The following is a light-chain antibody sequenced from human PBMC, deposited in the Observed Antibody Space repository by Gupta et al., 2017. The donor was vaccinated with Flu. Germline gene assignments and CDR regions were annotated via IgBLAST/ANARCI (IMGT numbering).Light chain of an antibody. J-gene: IGKJ2*03. Sequence: DIVMTQSPDSLAVSLGERATINCKSSQSVLYNSNNKNYLSWYQQKPGQPPKLLIYWASTRESGVPDRFSGSGYGTDFTLTISSRQTEDVAVYYCQQDDTTPYSFGQGTKLDIK. CDR2: WAS. CDR1: QSVLYNSNNKNY. CDR3: QQDDTTPYS. V-gene: IGKV4-1*01.